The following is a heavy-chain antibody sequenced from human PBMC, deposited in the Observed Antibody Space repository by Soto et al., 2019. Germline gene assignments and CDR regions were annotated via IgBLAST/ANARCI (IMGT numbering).Heavy chain of an antibody. J-gene: IGHJ5*01. Sequence: GGSLRLSCEASGFKFDDYMMHWVRQAPGKGLEWISRISWDGDFLDYADSIKGRFTVSRDNSNNSLYLHMHRLKTEDTAFYYCAKEGNGGSSLDSWGQGTMVTVYS. CDR1: GFKFDDYM. D-gene: IGHD2-15*01. CDR3: AKEGNGGSSLDS. V-gene: IGHV3-43*01. CDR2: ISWDGDFL.